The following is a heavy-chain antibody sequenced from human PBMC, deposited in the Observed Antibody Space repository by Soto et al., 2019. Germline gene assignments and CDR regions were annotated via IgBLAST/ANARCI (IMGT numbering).Heavy chain of an antibody. Sequence: QVQLVQSGAEVKKPGSSVKVSCKASGGTFSSYVIGWVRQAPGQGLEWMGGISSIFGTTHYAQRFQGRVTITADESPSTAYMELSSLRSEDTAVYYCATPLAYAMRGWDGLDVWGQGTTVTVSS. J-gene: IGHJ6*02. CDR2: ISSIFGTT. V-gene: IGHV1-69*01. CDR1: GGTFSSYV. CDR3: ATPLAYAMRGWDGLDV. D-gene: IGHD2-8*01.